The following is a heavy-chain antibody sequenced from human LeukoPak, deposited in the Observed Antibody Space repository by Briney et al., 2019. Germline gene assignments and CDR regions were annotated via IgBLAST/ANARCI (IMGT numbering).Heavy chain of an antibody. D-gene: IGHD3-3*01. V-gene: IGHV3-21*01. CDR1: GFSFSTYA. CDR3: ARDLMRFLEWVN. Sequence: GGSLRLSCVVAGFSFSTYAMSWVSQAPGKGPEWVYYVSSASSHVYYADSVRGRFIISSANTKNSLYLQMNSLRAEDTAVYYCARDLMRFLEWVNWGQGTLVTVSS. CDR2: VSSASSHV. J-gene: IGHJ4*02.